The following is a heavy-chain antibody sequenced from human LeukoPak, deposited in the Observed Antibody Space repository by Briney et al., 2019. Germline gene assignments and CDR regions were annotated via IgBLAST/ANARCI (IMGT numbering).Heavy chain of an antibody. J-gene: IGHJ4*02. Sequence: ASVKVSCKASGYTFTSYGLSWVRQAPGQGLEWIGWISTHNDNTHYAQKFQGRVTMTTDTSTNTAYMELRSLRSDDTAVYYCAREMAVAGSGVIDSWGQGTLVTVSS. D-gene: IGHD6-19*01. CDR1: GYTFTSYG. CDR3: AREMAVAGSGVIDS. CDR2: ISTHNDNT. V-gene: IGHV1-18*01.